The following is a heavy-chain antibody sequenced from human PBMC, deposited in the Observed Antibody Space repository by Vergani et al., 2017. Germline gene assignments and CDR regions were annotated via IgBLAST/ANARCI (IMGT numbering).Heavy chain of an antibody. CDR3: AGNPGIAGADSYNGFDH. V-gene: IGHV4-59*01. CDR1: GGSISSYY. Sequence: QVQLQESGPGLVKPSETLSLTCTVSGGSISSYYWNWIRQPPGTGLEWIGYIYYSGSTNYNPSLKSRVTISVDTSKNQFSLKLSSVTAADTAVYYCAGNPGIAGADSYNGFDHWGQGTLVTVSS. CDR2: IYYSGST. D-gene: IGHD6-13*01. J-gene: IGHJ5*02.